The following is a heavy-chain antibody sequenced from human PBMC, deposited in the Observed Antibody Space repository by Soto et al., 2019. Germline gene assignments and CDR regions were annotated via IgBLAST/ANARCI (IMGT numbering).Heavy chain of an antibody. CDR1: GFSLSTSGVG. V-gene: IGHV2-5*01. J-gene: IGHJ4*02. CDR2: IYWNDDK. D-gene: IGHD6-19*01. Sequence: SGPTLVNPTQTLTLTCTFSGFSLSTSGVGVGWIRQPPGKALEWLALIYWNDDKRYSPSLKSRLTITKDTSKNQVVLTMANMDPVDTATYYCAHCEGIAVAVDYWGQGTLVTVSS. CDR3: AHCEGIAVAVDY.